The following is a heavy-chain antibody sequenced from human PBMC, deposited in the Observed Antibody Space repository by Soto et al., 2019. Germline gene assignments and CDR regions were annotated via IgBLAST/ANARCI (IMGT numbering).Heavy chain of an antibody. CDR1: GGSISSYY. CDR2: IYYSGST. V-gene: IGHV4-59*01. CDR3: ARDRRNYYGSGDYYHGMDV. D-gene: IGHD3-10*01. Sequence: SETLSLTCTVSGGSISSYYWSWIRQPPGKGLEWIGYIYYSGSTNYNPSLKSRVTISVDTSKNQFSLKLSSVTAADTAVYYCARDRRNYYGSGDYYHGMDVWGQGTTVTVSS. J-gene: IGHJ6*02.